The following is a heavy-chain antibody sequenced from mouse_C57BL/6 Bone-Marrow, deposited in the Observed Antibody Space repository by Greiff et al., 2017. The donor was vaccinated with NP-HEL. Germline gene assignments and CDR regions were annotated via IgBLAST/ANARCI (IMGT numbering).Heavy chain of an antibody. Sequence: EVNVVESGGGLVKPGGSLKLSCAASGFTFSSYTMSWVRQTPEKRLEWVATISGGGGNTYYPDSVKGRFTISRDNAKNTLYLQMSSLRSEDTALYYCARDDDGYYWYFDVWGTGTTVTVSS. V-gene: IGHV5-9*01. J-gene: IGHJ1*03. D-gene: IGHD2-3*01. CDR2: ISGGGGNT. CDR1: GFTFSSYT. CDR3: ARDDDGYYWYFDV.